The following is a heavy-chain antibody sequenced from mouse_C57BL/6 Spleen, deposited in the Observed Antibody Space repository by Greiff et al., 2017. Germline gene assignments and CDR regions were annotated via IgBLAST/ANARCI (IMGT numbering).Heavy chain of an antibody. CDR3: VRQSTTDYYAMDY. Sequence: EVKLVESGGGLVQPKGSLKLSCAASGFSFNTYAMNWVRQAPGKGLEWVARIRSKSNNYATYYADSVKDRFTISRDDSESMLYLQMNNLKTEDTAMYYCVRQSTTDYYAMDYWGQGTSVTVSS. J-gene: IGHJ4*01. CDR1: GFSFNTYA. V-gene: IGHV10-1*01. CDR2: IRSKSNNYAT. D-gene: IGHD1-1*01.